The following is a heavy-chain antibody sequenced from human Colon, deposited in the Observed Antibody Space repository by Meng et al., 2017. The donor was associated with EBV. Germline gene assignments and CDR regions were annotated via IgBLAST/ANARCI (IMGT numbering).Heavy chain of an antibody. J-gene: IGHJ4*02. CDR2: IYHDGTT. CDR3: AREKVGWQDC. Sequence: QVQLQESGPGLVXPXXXXXLTCAVSGGSISTNHWWTWVRQPPGKGLEWIGEIYHDGTTHYNPSLKSRLTMSVDKSKNQFSLRLNSATAADTAVYYCAREKVGWQDCWGQG. D-gene: IGHD1-26*01. V-gene: IGHV4-4*02. CDR1: GGSISTNHW.